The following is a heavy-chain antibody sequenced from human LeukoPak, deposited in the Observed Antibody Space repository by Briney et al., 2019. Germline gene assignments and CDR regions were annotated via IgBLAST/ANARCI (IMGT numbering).Heavy chain of an antibody. D-gene: IGHD3-3*01. CDR1: GYSFTSYW. CDR3: ARLGLTIFGVVTYYFDY. CDR2: IYPGDSDT. Sequence: GESLRISCKGSGYSFTSYWIGWVRQMPGKGLEWVGIIYPGDSDTRYSPSFQGQVTISADKSISTAYLQWSSLKASDTAMYYCARLGLTIFGVVTYYFDYWGQGTLVTVSS. J-gene: IGHJ4*02. V-gene: IGHV5-51*01.